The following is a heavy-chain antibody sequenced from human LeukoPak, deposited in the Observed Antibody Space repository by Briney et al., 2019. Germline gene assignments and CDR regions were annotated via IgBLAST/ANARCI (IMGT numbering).Heavy chain of an antibody. V-gene: IGHV1-69*05. CDR3: ASYVGSVDY. CDR1: GGTFSSHA. Sequence: GASVKVSCKASGGTFSSHAISWVRQAPGQGLEWMGGIIPIFGTANYAQKFQGRVTITTDESTSAAYMELSSLRSEDTAVYYCASYVGSVDYWGQGTLVTVSS. D-gene: IGHD3-16*01. J-gene: IGHJ4*02. CDR2: IIPIFGTA.